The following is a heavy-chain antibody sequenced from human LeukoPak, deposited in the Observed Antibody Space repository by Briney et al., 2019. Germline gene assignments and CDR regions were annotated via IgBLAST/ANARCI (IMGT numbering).Heavy chain of an antibody. CDR3: ARDGGYSYGYPSYYYGMDV. Sequence: SETLSLTCTVSGGSISSYYWSWIRQPPGKGLEWIGYIYYSGSTNYNPSPKSRVTISVDTSKNQFSLKLSSVTAADTAVYYCARDGGYSYGYPSYYYGMDVWGQGTTVTVSS. CDR2: IYYSGST. J-gene: IGHJ6*02. CDR1: GGSISSYY. V-gene: IGHV4-59*01. D-gene: IGHD5-18*01.